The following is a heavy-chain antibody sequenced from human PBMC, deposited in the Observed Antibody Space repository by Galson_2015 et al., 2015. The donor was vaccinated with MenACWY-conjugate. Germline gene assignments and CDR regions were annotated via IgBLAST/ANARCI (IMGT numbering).Heavy chain of an antibody. J-gene: IGHJ3*01. CDR3: AHSPYCSTTSCYAARAFEV. V-gene: IGHV2-5*02. D-gene: IGHD2-2*01. CDR1: GFSLSTRSVG. CDR2: IYWDDDK. Sequence: PALVKPTQTLTLTCTFSGFSLSTRSVGAGWVRQPPGQALEWLSLIYWDDDKRYSPSLKSRLTITKDTSKNQVVLSMTNMDPVDTATYYCAHSPYCSTTSCYAARAFEVWGQGTVVTVSS.